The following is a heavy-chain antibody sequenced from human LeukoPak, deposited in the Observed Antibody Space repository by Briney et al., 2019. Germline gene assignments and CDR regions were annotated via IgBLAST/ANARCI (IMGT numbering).Heavy chain of an antibody. D-gene: IGHD5-18*01. V-gene: IGHV3-23*01. CDR3: AKSEHSYGKYYFDY. CDR2: ISGSGGST. Sequence: GGSLRLSCAASGFTFSSYAMSWVRQAPGKGLEWVSTISGSGGSTYYADSVKGRFTISRDNSKNTLYLQMNSLRAEDTAVYYCAKSEHSYGKYYFDYWGQGTLVTVSP. J-gene: IGHJ4*02. CDR1: GFTFSSYA.